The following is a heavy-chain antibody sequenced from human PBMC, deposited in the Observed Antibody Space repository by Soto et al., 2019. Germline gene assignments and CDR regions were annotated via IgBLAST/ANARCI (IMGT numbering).Heavy chain of an antibody. CDR1: GFSLSTYGVG. CDR2: IYWEDDT. D-gene: IGHD3-10*01. CDR3: AHRPVFSMAFDY. J-gene: IGHJ4*02. V-gene: IGHV2-5*02. Sequence: QITLKESGPTLVKPTQPLTLTCNFSGFSLSTYGVGVGWIRQPPGKALEWLALIYWEDDTRFSPSLNGRLAITMDTSKSQVVLTMTHMDPVDTATYYCAHRPVFSMAFDYWGPGSLVTVAS.